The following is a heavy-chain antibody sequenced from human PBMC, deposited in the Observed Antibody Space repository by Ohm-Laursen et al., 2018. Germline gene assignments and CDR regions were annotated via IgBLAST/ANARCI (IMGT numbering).Heavy chain of an antibody. CDR3: ARAGLAPLNWFDP. CDR1: GHIYV. J-gene: IGHJ5*02. Sequence: ASVKVSCKAYGHIYVIGWVRQAPRQGLELMGWISVDSGNTNYAQKFQGSVTTATDTSTTTAYMELGSLRSDDTAVYYCARAGLAPLNWFDPWGQGTLVTVSS. V-gene: IGHV1-18*01. CDR2: ISVDSGNT.